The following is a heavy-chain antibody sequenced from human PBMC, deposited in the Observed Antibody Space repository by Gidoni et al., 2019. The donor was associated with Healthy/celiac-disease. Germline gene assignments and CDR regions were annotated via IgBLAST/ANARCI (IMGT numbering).Heavy chain of an antibody. CDR2: ISSSSSYI. J-gene: IGHJ6*02. CDR3: ASPAGFYGDYGALDYYYGMDV. CDR1: GFTFSSYS. V-gene: IGHV3-21*01. Sequence: EVQLVESGGGLVKPGGSLRLSCAASGFTFSSYSMNWVRQAPGKGLEWVSSISSSSSYIYYADSVKGRFTISRDNAKNSLYLQMNSLRAEDTAVYYCASPAGFYGDYGALDYYYGMDVWGQGTTVTVSS. D-gene: IGHD4-17*01.